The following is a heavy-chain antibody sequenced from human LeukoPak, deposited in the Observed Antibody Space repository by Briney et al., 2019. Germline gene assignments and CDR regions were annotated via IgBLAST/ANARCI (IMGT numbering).Heavy chain of an antibody. Sequence: PGGSLRLSCAASGFTFSSYEMNWVRQAPGKGLEWVSYISSGGSTIYYADSVKGRFTISRDNSKNTLYLQMNSLRAEDTAVYYCAKDVRRWLQLRWHAFDIWGQGTMVTVSS. CDR1: GFTFSSYE. CDR2: ISSGGSTI. J-gene: IGHJ3*02. D-gene: IGHD5-24*01. CDR3: AKDVRRWLQLRWHAFDI. V-gene: IGHV3-48*03.